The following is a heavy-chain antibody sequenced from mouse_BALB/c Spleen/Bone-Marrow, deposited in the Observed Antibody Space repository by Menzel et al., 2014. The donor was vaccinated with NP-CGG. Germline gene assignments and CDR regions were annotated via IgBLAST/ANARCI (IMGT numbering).Heavy chain of an antibody. CDR2: IWGDGST. CDR1: GFSLTGYG. J-gene: IGHJ3*01. D-gene: IGHD2-4*01. V-gene: IGHV2-6-7*01. Sequence: VQLQQSGPGLVAPPQSLSITCTVSGFSLTGYGVNWVRQPPGKGLEWLGMIWGDGSTDYNSALKSRLSISKDNSKSQVFLKMNSLQTDDTARYYCASSTMITTGFSYWGQGTLVTVSA. CDR3: ASSTMITTGFSY.